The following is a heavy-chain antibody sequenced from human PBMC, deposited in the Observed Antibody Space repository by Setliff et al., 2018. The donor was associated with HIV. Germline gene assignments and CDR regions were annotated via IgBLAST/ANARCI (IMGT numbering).Heavy chain of an antibody. J-gene: IGHJ5*02. CDR1: GFTVSTSY. V-gene: IGHV3-53*01. Sequence: LRLSCAASGFTVSTSYMTWVRQAPGEGLEWVSLIYSGGDTYYADSVKGRFIIYRDNSKNTLYLQMYGLRAEDTAMYYCTKGVKWLAPWGQGTPVTVPS. CDR2: IYSGGDT. CDR3: TKGVKWLAP. D-gene: IGHD2-21*01.